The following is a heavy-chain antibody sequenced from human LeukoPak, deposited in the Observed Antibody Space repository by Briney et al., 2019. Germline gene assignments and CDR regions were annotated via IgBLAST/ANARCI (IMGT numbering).Heavy chain of an antibody. CDR1: GFTFSSYE. V-gene: IGHV3-48*03. CDR2: ISGGSSSK. CDR3: ARGHQLLGH. J-gene: IGHJ4*02. Sequence: GGSLRLSCAASGFTFSSYEMNWVRQAPGKGLEWLSYISGGSSSKYYADSVKGRFTISRDNAKNSLDLQMNSLRAEDTAVYYSARGHQLLGHWGQGTLVTVSS. D-gene: IGHD2-2*01.